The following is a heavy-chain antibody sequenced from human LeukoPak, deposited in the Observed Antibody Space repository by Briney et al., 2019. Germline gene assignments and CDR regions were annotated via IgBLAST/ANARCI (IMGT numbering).Heavy chain of an antibody. CDR2: IYYSGRT. V-gene: IGHV4-59*01. CDR3: ARMTTVTTGLA. D-gene: IGHD4-17*01. CDR1: GGSISSYY. J-gene: IGHJ5*02. Sequence: SETLSLTCTVSGGSISSYYWSWIRQPPGKGLEWIGYIYYSGRTDYNPSLKSRVTISLDTSKNQFSLKLSSMTAADTAVYYCARMTTVTTGLAWGQGTLVTVSS.